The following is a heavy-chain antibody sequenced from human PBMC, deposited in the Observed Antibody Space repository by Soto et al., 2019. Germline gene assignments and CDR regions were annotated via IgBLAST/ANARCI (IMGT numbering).Heavy chain of an antibody. D-gene: IGHD3-10*01. J-gene: IGHJ4*02. CDR1: GYTFTSYG. CDR2: IGAYNGNT. V-gene: IGHV1-18*01. CDR3: ARDPQYYYGSGSYYRPPDY. Sequence: VSVKVSCKASGYTFTSYGISWVRQAPGQGLEWMGWIGAYNGNTNYAQKLQGRVTMTTDTSTSTAYMELRSLRSDDTAVYYCARDPQYYYGSGSYYRPPDYWGQGTLVTVSS.